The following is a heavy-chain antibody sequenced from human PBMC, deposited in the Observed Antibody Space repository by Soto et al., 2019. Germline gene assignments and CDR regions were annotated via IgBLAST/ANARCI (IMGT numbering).Heavy chain of an antibody. V-gene: IGHV4-59*01. Sequence: SETLSLTCTVSGGSISSYFYIWVRQPPGKGLEWIGSVYYTGTADYNPSLKSRVTISVDTSKTQFSLNLRSVTAADTAVYYCARDLAAVPRAFDYWGRGTLVTVSS. D-gene: IGHD6-13*01. J-gene: IGHJ4*02. CDR3: ARDLAAVPRAFDY. CDR2: VYYTGTA. CDR1: GGSISSYF.